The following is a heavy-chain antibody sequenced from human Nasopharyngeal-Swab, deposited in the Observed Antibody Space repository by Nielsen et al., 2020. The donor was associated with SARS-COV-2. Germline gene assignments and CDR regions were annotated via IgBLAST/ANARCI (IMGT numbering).Heavy chain of an antibody. Sequence: VRQMPGKGLEWVSGISGSYGSTYYADSVKGRLTISRDNSKNTLYLQMNSLRAEDTAVYYCAKRSIAVARDHFDYWGQGTLVTVSS. V-gene: IGHV3-23*01. CDR3: AKRSIAVARDHFDY. CDR2: ISGSYGST. D-gene: IGHD6-19*01. J-gene: IGHJ4*02.